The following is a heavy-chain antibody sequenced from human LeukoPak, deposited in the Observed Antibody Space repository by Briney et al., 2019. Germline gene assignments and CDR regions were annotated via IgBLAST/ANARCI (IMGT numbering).Heavy chain of an antibody. CDR3: AKSQGVIAVSDYYFDY. J-gene: IGHJ4*02. Sequence: PGGSLRLSCAACGFTFSSYAMRWVRQAPGKGLVWVSAISCSGDSTYYADSGKGRFPISRDNSKNTLYMKMNSQRAKDTAVYYCAKSQGVIAVSDYYFDYWGQGTLVTASS. D-gene: IGHD6-19*01. CDR2: ISCSGDST. V-gene: IGHV3-23*01. CDR1: GFTFSSYA.